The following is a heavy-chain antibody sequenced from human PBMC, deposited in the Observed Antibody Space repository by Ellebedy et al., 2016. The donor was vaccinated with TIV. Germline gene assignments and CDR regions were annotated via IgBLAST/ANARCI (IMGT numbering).Heavy chain of an antibody. D-gene: IGHD2-8*01. Sequence: MPSETLSLTCTVSGVSISSDYWSWIRQPPGKALEWIGYIYYTGSTNYNPSLKSRVTISGDTSKNQFSLKLRSVTAADTAGYFCARGLGYCPNNSCLDAFDIWGQGTMVTVSS. CDR3: ARGLGYCPNNSCLDAFDI. J-gene: IGHJ3*02. CDR1: GVSISSDY. V-gene: IGHV4-59*01. CDR2: IYYTGST.